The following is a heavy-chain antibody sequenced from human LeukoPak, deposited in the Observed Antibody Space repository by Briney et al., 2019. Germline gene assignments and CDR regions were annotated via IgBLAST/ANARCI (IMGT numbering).Heavy chain of an antibody. CDR1: GYSISNGYF. J-gene: IGHJ4*02. CDR2: IYRSGTT. CDR3: AKDRYGGNPKYYFDY. V-gene: IGHV4-38-2*02. D-gene: IGHD4-23*01. Sequence: PSETLSLTCTVSGYSISNGYFWGWIRQPPGKGLEWVGSIYRSGTTYYNPSLKSRVTISVDTSKNQFSLKLSSVTAADTAVYYCAKDRYGGNPKYYFDYWGQGTLVTVSS.